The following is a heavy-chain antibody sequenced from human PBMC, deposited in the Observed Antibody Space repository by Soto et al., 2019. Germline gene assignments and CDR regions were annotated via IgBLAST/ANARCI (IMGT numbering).Heavy chain of an antibody. CDR2: INPSGGST. CDR3: ARVKSHNTGTHKDYYMDV. V-gene: IGHV1-46*03. Sequence: ASVKVSCKASGYTFTSYYMHLVRQAPGQGLEWMGIINPSGGSTSYAQKFQGRVTMTRDTSTSTVYMELSSLRSEDTAVYYCARVKSHNTGTHKDYYMDVWGQGQGSPLL. D-gene: IGHD1-20*01. J-gene: IGHJ6*03. CDR1: GYTFTSYY.